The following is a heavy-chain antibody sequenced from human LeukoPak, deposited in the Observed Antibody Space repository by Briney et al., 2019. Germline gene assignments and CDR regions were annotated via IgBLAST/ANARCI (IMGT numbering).Heavy chain of an antibody. CDR3: VRGYSYGWFDP. CDR1: GFTFSIYA. J-gene: IGHJ5*02. V-gene: IGHV3-23*01. CDR2: ISGSGGST. D-gene: IGHD5-18*01. Sequence: GGSLRLSCAASGFTFSIYAMSWVRQAPGKGLGWVSTISGSGGSTHYADSVKGRFTISRDNPKNTLYLQMNSLRGDDTAVYYCVRGYSYGWFDPWGQGTLVTVSS.